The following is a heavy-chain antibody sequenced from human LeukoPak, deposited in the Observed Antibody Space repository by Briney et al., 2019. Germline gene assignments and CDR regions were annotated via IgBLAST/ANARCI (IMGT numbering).Heavy chain of an antibody. J-gene: IGHJ4*02. CDR3: ARGIAAAGTCDY. V-gene: IGHV4-31*03. CDR2: IYYSGST. CDR1: GGSISTSSYY. Sequence: PSETLSLTCIVSGGSISTSSYYWSWIRQHPGKGLEWIGYIYYSGSTYYNPSLKSRVTISVDTSKNQFSLKLSSVTAADTAVYYCARGIAAAGTCDYWGQGTLVTVSS. D-gene: IGHD6-13*01.